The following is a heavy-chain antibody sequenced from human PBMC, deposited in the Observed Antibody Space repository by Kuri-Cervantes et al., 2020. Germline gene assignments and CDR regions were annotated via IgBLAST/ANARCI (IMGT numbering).Heavy chain of an antibody. D-gene: IGHD4-23*01. J-gene: IGHJ4*02. Sequence: LSLTCAVYGGSFSGYYWSWIRQPPGKGLEWIGEINHSGSTNYNPSLKSRVTISVDTSKNQFSLKLSSVTAADTAVYYCARNTVVIGGEDFVYWGQGTLVTVSS. V-gene: IGHV4-34*01. CDR2: INHSGST. CDR3: ARNTVVIGGEDFVY. CDR1: GGSFSGYY.